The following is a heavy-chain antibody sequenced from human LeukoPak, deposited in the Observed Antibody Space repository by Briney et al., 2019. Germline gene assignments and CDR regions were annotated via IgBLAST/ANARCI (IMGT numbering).Heavy chain of an antibody. D-gene: IGHD3-16*01. V-gene: IGHV3-21*01. Sequence: PGGSLRLSCAACGFTFSSYSMNWVRQAPGKGLEWVSSISSSSSYIYYADSVKGRFTISRDNAKNSLYLQMNSLRAEDTAVYYCARGLGGGIDYWGQGTLVTVSS. CDR3: ARGLGGGIDY. J-gene: IGHJ4*02. CDR1: GFTFSSYS. CDR2: ISSSSSYI.